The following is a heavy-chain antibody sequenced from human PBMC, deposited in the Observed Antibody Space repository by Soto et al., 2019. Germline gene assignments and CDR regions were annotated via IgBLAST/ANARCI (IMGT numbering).Heavy chain of an antibody. D-gene: IGHD6-13*01. CDR3: AKQQLDPYYDYYGMDV. Sequence: PSQTLSLTCAVYGGSLSGYYWSWVRQPPGKGLEWIGEINHRGSTNYNPSLKSRVALSVDTSKNQFSLKLSSVTAADKAMYYCAKQQLDPYYDYYGMDVWGQGTTVTVSS. V-gene: IGHV4-34*01. J-gene: IGHJ6*02. CDR1: GGSLSGYY. CDR2: INHRGST.